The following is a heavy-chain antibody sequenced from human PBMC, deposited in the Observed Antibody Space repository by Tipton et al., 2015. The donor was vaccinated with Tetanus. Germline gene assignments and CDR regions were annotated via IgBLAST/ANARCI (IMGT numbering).Heavy chain of an antibody. D-gene: IGHD2/OR15-2a*01. CDR1: GGSVRSGDYQ. CDR3: ARHLYGYWFDP. V-gene: IGHV4-39*02. Sequence: TLSLTCTVSGGSVRSGDYQWSWIRQPPGKGLEWIASIYFEGSTYYSPSLKSRLTIDVDTSLNLFSLILTSVTAADTAIYYCARHLYGYWFDPWGQGALVTVSS. J-gene: IGHJ5*02. CDR2: IYFEGST.